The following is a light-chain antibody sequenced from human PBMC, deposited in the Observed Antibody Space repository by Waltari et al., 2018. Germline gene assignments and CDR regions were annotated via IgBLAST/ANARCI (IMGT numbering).Light chain of an antibody. V-gene: IGKV3-15*01. CDR2: GAS. CDR1: QSIAKN. CDR3: QQYAYLWT. Sequence: VTQSPALVSASLRESVTLSCRANQSIAKNLAWYQQTGCQTPRLLIYGASTRATDVPARCSGSGSATEFTLTISGLQSEDFAIYYCQQYAYLWTFGQGTRVDVK. J-gene: IGKJ1*01.